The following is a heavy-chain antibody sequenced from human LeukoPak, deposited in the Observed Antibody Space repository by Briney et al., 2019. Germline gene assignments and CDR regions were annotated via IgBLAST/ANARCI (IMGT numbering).Heavy chain of an antibody. V-gene: IGHV3-9*01. J-gene: IGHJ4*02. CDR1: GFTFDDYA. CDR2: ISWNSGSI. CDR3: ANDVELVAAAGYFDY. Sequence: GGSLRLSCAASGFTFDDYAMHWVRQAPGKGLEWVSGISWNSGSIGYADSVKGRFTISRDNAKNSLYLQMNSLRAEDTALYYCANDVELVAAAGYFDYWGQGTLVTVSS. D-gene: IGHD6-13*01.